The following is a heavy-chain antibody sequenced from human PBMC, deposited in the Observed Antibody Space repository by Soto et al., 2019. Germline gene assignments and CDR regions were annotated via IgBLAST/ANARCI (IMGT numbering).Heavy chain of an antibody. V-gene: IGHV2-5*02. CDR1: GFSLDTSGVG. CDR3: SHMESRVASYGLDV. CDR2: IYWDDDK. J-gene: IGHJ6*02. Sequence: QITLKESGPPLVKPTQTLTLTCTFSGFSLDTSGVGVAWIRQPPGKALEWLTLIYWDDDKRYSPSLRSRLTTXKXACXNRVVLTMTNMDPVDTATYYCSHMESRVASYGLDVWGQGTPVTVSS. D-gene: IGHD3-3*01.